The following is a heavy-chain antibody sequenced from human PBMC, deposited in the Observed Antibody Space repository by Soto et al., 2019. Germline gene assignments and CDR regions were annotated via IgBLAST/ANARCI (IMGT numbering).Heavy chain of an antibody. J-gene: IGHJ6*02. CDR3: TRVNRPPDPTIKRSYYYYYGMDV. V-gene: IGHV3-49*03. Sequence: GGSLRLSCTASGFTFGDYAMSWFRQAPGKGLEWVGFIRSKAYGGTTEYAASGKGRFTISRDDSKSIAYLQMNSLKTEDTAVYYCTRVNRPPDPTIKRSYYYYYGMDVWGQGTTVTVSS. CDR2: IRSKAYGGTT. D-gene: IGHD5-12*01. CDR1: GFTFGDYA.